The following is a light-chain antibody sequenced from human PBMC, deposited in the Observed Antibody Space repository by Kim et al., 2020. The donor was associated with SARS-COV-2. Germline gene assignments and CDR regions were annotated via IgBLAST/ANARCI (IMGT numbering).Light chain of an antibody. CDR2: GAS. V-gene: IGKV1-39*01. CDR3: QQTFSTQYS. J-gene: IGKJ2*03. Sequence: DIEMTQSPSALSASVGDRVTITCRATQSVSINLNWYQQRPGKAPRLLIYGASTLQSGFPSRFSGSGSGTGFTLTISSLQPEDFAIYYCQQTFSTQYSFGQGTKLEI. CDR1: QSVSIN.